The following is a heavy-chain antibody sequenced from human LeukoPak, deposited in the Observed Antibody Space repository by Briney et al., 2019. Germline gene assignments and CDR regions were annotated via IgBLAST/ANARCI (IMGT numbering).Heavy chain of an antibody. J-gene: IGHJ6*03. CDR3: ARDPPMVRGVNDPYYYYYYYMDV. Sequence: PGGSLRLSCAASGFTFSSYAMTWVRQAPGKGLEWVSSISSSSSYIYYADSVKGRFTISRDNAKNSLYLQMNSLRAEDTAVYYCARDPPMVRGVNDPYYYYYYYMDVWGKGTTVTVSS. CDR1: GFTFSSYA. V-gene: IGHV3-21*01. D-gene: IGHD3-10*01. CDR2: ISSSSSYI.